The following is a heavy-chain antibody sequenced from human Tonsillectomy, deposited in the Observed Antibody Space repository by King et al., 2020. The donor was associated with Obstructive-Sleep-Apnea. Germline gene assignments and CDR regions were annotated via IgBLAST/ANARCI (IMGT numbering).Heavy chain of an antibody. D-gene: IGHD2-15*01. CDR2: ISYDGNNK. CDR3: ARGLPLYCSGGTCYDAFDI. V-gene: IGHV3-30*09. Sequence: VQLVESGGGVVQPGRSLRLSCAASGFTFSSYAMHWVRQAPGKGLEWVAVISYDGNNKYYADSVRGRLAISRDNSKKTLFLQMNSLGAEDTAVYYCARGLPLYCSGGTCYDAFDIWGQGTMVTASS. CDR1: GFTFSSYA. J-gene: IGHJ3*02.